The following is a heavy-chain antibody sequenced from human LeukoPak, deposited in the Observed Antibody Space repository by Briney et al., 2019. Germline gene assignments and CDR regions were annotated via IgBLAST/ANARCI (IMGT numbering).Heavy chain of an antibody. CDR3: ARDTNGDYYGSGSYSY. J-gene: IGHJ4*02. CDR2: ISAYNGNT. V-gene: IGHV1-18*01. Sequence: ASVKVSCKASGYTFTSYGISWVRQAPGQGLERMGWISAYNGNTNYAQKLQGRVTMTTDTSTSTAYMELRSLRSDDTAVYYCARDTNGDYYGSGSYSYWGQGTLVTVSS. CDR1: GYTFTSYG. D-gene: IGHD3-10*01.